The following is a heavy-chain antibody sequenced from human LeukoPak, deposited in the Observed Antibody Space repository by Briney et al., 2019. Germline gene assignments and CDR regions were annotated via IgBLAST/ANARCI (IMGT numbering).Heavy chain of an antibody. D-gene: IGHD1-26*01. CDR1: GGTFSSYA. V-gene: IGHV1-69*01. J-gene: IGHJ4*02. Sequence: SVKVSCKASGGTFSSYAISWVRQAPGQGLEWMGGISPIFGTANYAQKFQGRVTITADESTTTAYMELRSRRSEDTAVADCSRAGLYSGSYPFDYWGQGTLVTVSS. CDR2: ISPIFGTA. CDR3: SRAGLYSGSYPFDY.